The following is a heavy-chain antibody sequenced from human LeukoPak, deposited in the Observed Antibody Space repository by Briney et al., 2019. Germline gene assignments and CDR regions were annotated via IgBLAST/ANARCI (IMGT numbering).Heavy chain of an antibody. CDR3: AREFGYSSSSPIWFDP. CDR1: GFTYSDFW. CDR2: IKEEGTEK. J-gene: IGHJ5*02. V-gene: IGHV3-7*01. Sequence: GGSLRLSCAGSGFTYSDFWMTWVRQTPGKGVEWVANIKEEGTEKKLADSVKGRFTISRDNTKNSLYLQMNSRRAEDTAVYYCAREFGYSSSSPIWFDPWGQGTLVTVSS. D-gene: IGHD6-6*01.